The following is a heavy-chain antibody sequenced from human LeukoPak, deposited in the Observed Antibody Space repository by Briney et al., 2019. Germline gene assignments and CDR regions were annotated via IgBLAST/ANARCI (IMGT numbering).Heavy chain of an antibody. CDR2: ISNSGGTA. Sequence: GGSLRLSCAASGFTFSSYAMSWVRQAPGKGLEWVSGISNSGGTAYYADSVKGRFTISRDNSQNTLYLQMNSLRAADTAVYYCVKLKEGVVVIVARFDHWGQGTLVTVSS. V-gene: IGHV3-23*01. J-gene: IGHJ4*02. D-gene: IGHD3-22*01. CDR1: GFTFSSYA. CDR3: VKLKEGVVVIVARFDH.